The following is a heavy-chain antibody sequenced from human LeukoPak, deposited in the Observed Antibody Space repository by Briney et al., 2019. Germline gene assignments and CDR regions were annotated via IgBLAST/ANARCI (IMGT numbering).Heavy chain of an antibody. CDR3: ARLLTPGIVVVPAAIFDY. J-gene: IGHJ4*02. V-gene: IGHV4-59*01. D-gene: IGHD2-2*01. CDR2: IYYSGST. CDR1: GGSISSYY. Sequence: SETLSLTCTVSGGSISSYYWSWIRQPPGKGLEWIGYIYYSGSTNYNPSLKSRVTISVDTSKNQFSLKLSSVTAADTAVYYCARLLTPGIVVVPAAIFDYWGQGTLVTVSS.